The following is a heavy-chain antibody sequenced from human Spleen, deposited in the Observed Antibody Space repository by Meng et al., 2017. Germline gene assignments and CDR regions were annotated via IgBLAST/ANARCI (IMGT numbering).Heavy chain of an antibody. CDR2: ISSNSRYI. CDR3: ARDRIPTIMDYIYGEDV. D-gene: IGHD5-24*01. CDR1: GFTFSRYA. J-gene: IGHJ6*02. V-gene: IGHV3-21*01. Sequence: GESLKISCAASGFTFSRYAMIWVRQTPGKGLEWISSISSNSRYIYYAESVKGRFTISRDNDRNLLNLQINSLRAEDTATYYCARDRIPTIMDYIYGEDVWGQGTTVTVSS.